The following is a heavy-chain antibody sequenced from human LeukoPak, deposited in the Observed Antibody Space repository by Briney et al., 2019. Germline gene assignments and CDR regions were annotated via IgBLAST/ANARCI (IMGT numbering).Heavy chain of an antibody. CDR3: ARQHYGDIYYVDV. J-gene: IGHJ6*03. V-gene: IGHV1-2*02. CDR1: GYTFSGYY. Sequence: ASVKFSCKASGYTFSGYYVHWVRQAPGQGLEWMGWINPNSGSTNYAQIFQGRVTMTRDTSITTVYMELSSLRSDDTAVYYCARQHYGDIYYVDVWAQGPRSPSP. D-gene: IGHD4-17*01. CDR2: INPNSGST.